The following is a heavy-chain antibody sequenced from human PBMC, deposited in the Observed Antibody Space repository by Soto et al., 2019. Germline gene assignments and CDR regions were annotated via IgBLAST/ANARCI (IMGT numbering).Heavy chain of an antibody. Sequence: SETLSLTCTVSGGSLTTNYWSWVRQPPGKGLEWIGYIYYSGNTNYNPSLKSRVTISVDTSKNQFSLKLNSVTAADTAVYSCARIRDYYASPITIRPWFDPWGQGTLVTVSS. D-gene: IGHD3-16*01. J-gene: IGHJ5*02. CDR1: GGSLTTNY. V-gene: IGHV4-59*01. CDR2: IYYSGNT. CDR3: ARIRDYYASPITIRPWFDP.